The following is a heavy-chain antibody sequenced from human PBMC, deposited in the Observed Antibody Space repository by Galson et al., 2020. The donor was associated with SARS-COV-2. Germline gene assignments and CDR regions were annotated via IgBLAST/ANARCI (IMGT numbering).Heavy chain of an antibody. CDR1: GFTLSSYS. Sequence: GESLKISCAASGFTLSSYSMNWVRQAPGKGLEWVSSISSSSSYIYYADSVKGRFTISRDNAKNSLFLQMNSLRAEDTAVYYCASWDRSDYYGMDVWGQGTTVTVSS. CDR3: ASWDRSDYYGMDV. CDR2: ISSSSSYI. J-gene: IGHJ6*02. V-gene: IGHV3-21*01. D-gene: IGHD1-26*01.